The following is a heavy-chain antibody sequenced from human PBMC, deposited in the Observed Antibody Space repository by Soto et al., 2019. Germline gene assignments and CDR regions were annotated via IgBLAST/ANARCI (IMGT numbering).Heavy chain of an antibody. J-gene: IGHJ6*03. V-gene: IGHV1-18*01. CDR3: ARDSTQPDHYYYMDV. CDR1: GYTFTSYG. Sequence: ASVKVSCKASGYTFTSYGISWVRQAPGQGLEWMGWISAYNGNTNYAQKLQGRVTMTTDTSTSTAYMELRSLRSDDTAVYYCARDSTQPDHYYYMDVWGKGTTVTVSS. CDR2: ISAYNGNT.